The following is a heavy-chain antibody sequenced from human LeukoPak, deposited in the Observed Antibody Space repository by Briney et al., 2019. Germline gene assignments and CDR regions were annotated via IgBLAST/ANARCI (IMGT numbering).Heavy chain of an antibody. Sequence: SVKVSCKASGGTFSSYAISWVRQAPGQGLEWMGGIIPIFGTANYAQKFQGRVTITTDESTSTAYMELSSPRSEDTAVYYCASLYSSSYYYYYYMDVWGKGTTVTVSS. J-gene: IGHJ6*03. D-gene: IGHD6-6*01. CDR1: GGTFSSYA. CDR2: IIPIFGTA. V-gene: IGHV1-69*05. CDR3: ASLYSSSYYYYYYMDV.